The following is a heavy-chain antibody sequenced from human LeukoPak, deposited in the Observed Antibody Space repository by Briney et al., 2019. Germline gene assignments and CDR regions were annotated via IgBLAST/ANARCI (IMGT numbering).Heavy chain of an antibody. CDR2: IKQDGSDK. J-gene: IGHJ4*02. CDR1: EFAFSNYW. CDR3: ATGQYALGLGEV. V-gene: IGHV3-7*01. Sequence: PGGSLRLSCAVSEFAFSNYWMTWVRQAPGKGLEWVANIKQDGSDKYYVDSVKGRFTISRDNAKTSLYLQMNSLRAEDTAVYYCATGQYALGLGEVRGQGTLVTVSS. D-gene: IGHD3-10*01.